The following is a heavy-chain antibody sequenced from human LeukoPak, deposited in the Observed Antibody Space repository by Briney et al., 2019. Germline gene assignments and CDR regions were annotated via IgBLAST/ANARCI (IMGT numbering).Heavy chain of an antibody. Sequence: SETLSLTCAVYGGSFSGYYWSWIRQPPGKGLEWIGEINHSGSTNYNPSLKSRVTISVDTSKKQVSLKLNSVTAADTAVYYCARGPTAVRGVIRFYYYMDVWGKGTAVTVSS. D-gene: IGHD3-10*01. J-gene: IGHJ6*03. V-gene: IGHV4-34*01. CDR2: INHSGST. CDR1: GGSFSGYY. CDR3: ARGPTAVRGVIRFYYYMDV.